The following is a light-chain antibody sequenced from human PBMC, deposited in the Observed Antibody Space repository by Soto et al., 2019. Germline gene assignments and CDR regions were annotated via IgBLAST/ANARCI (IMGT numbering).Light chain of an antibody. CDR3: QQYGDSSWT. Sequence: EIVLTQSPGTLSLSPGDRATLSCRASQRVSSNYLAWYQQQKPGQAPRLLIYGASSRATGVPDRFSGSGSGTDVTLAISRLEPEDFVVYYCQQYGDSSWTFGQGTKVEIK. J-gene: IGKJ1*01. V-gene: IGKV3-20*01. CDR2: GAS. CDR1: QRVSSNY.